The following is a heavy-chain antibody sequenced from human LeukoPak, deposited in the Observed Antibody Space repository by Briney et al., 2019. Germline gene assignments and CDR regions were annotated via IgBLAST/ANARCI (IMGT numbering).Heavy chain of an antibody. V-gene: IGHV3-7*01. CDR1: GFTFSSYW. J-gene: IGHJ3*01. Sequence: GGSLRLSCAASGFTFSSYWMSWVRQAPGKGLEWVANIKQDGSEKYYVDSVKGRFTISRDNAKNSLYLQMNSLRAEDTAVYFCARGCTSTSCYQVPLWGQGTMVTVSS. CDR2: IKQDGSEK. D-gene: IGHD2-2*01. CDR3: ARGCTSTSCYQVPL.